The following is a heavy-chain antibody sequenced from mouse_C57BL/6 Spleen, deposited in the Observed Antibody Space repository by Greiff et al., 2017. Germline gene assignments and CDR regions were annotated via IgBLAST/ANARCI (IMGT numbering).Heavy chain of an antibody. V-gene: IGHV1-85*01. D-gene: IGHD2-1*01. CDR3: ARAGGNFYAMDY. CDR1: GYTFTSYA. J-gene: IGHJ4*01. CDR2: IYPGDGST. Sequence: VQLQQSGPELVKPGASVKLSCKASGYTFTSYAIHWVKQRPGQGLEWIGWIYPGDGSTKYNEKFKGKATLTVDTSSSTAYMARHSLTSEDSAVYFCARAGGNFYAMDYWGQGTSVTVSS.